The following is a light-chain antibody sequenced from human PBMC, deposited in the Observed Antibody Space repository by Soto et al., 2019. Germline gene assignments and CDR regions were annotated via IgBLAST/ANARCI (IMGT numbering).Light chain of an antibody. J-gene: IGLJ3*02. CDR3: SSYTSSSPRV. CDR2: DVS. V-gene: IGLV2-14*01. Sequence: QSALTQPASVSGSPGQSITISCTGTSSDVGGYNSVSWYQQHPGKAPKLMIYDVSNRPSGVSNRFSGSKSGNTASLTISGLQDEDEADYYCSSYTSSSPRVFGGGTQLTVL. CDR1: SSDVGGYNS.